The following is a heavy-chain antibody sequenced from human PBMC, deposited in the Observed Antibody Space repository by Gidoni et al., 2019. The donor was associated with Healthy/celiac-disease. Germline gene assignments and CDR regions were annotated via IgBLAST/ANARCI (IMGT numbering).Heavy chain of an antibody. CDR3: ARTVGVHDWGFDY. Sequence: QVQLQESGPGLVKPSETMSLTCAVSGYSISSGYYWGWIRQPPGKGLEWIGSIYHSGSTYYNPSLKSRVTISVDTSKNQFSLKLSSVTAADTAVYYCARTVGVHDWGFDYWGQGTLVTVSS. CDR1: GYSISSGYY. CDR2: IYHSGST. D-gene: IGHD1-26*01. V-gene: IGHV4-38-2*01. J-gene: IGHJ4*02.